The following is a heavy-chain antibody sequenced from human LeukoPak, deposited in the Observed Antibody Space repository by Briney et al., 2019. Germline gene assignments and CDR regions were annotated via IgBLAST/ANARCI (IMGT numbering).Heavy chain of an antibody. CDR3: ARAWGYSLPYFDY. Sequence: SETLSPTCAVYGGSFSGYYWSWIRQPPGKGLEWIGEINHSGSTNYNPSLKSRVTISVDTSKNQFSLKLSSVTAADTAVYYCARAWGYSLPYFDYWGQGTLVTVSS. D-gene: IGHD2-15*01. CDR2: INHSGST. CDR1: GGSFSGYY. V-gene: IGHV4-34*01. J-gene: IGHJ4*02.